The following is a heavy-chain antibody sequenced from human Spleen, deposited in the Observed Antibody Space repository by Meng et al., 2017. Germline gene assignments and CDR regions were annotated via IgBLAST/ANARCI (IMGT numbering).Heavy chain of an antibody. CDR3: TTDQSYGGNVSPFDY. CDR2: IKSKTDGGTT. J-gene: IGHJ4*02. V-gene: IGHV3-15*01. D-gene: IGHD3-10*01. CDR1: GFTFSNAW. Sequence: GESLKISCAASGFTFSNAWMTWVRQAPGKGLEWVGRIKSKTDGGTTDYAAPVKGRFTISRDDSKNTLYLQMNSLKTEDTAVYYCTTDQSYGGNVSPFDYWGQGTLVTVPS.